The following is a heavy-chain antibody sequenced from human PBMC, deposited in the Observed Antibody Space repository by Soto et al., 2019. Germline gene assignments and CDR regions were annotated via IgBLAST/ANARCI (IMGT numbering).Heavy chain of an antibody. D-gene: IGHD6-19*01. CDR2: IFSNDEK. CDR3: ARIPVAGATYYYYYCIDV. CDR1: GFSLSNARMG. Sequence: QVTLKESGPVLVKPTETLTLTCTVSGFSLSNARMGVSWIRQPPGKALEWLAHIFSNDEKSYSTSLQSRLTISKDNSKSQVVLTMTNMDPVDTATYSCARIPVAGATYYYYYCIDVWGQGYTVTVSS. J-gene: IGHJ6*02. V-gene: IGHV2-26*01.